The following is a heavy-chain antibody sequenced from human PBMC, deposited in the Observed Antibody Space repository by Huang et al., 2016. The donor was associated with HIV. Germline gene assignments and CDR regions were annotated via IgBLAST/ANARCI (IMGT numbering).Heavy chain of an antibody. CDR3: ARSAVPGDGDSFDP. V-gene: IGHV3-30*04. Sequence: QVQLVESGGGLVQPGRSLRLSCAASGFTSTNYAIHWVRQAPGKGLEWGAFISYDGRNKFYADSVKGRFTISRDNSKSTLYLLMNSLRVDDTALYYCARSAVPGDGDSFDPWGQGTLVTVSS. D-gene: IGHD6-19*01. J-gene: IGHJ5*02. CDR1: GFTSTNYA. CDR2: ISYDGRNK.